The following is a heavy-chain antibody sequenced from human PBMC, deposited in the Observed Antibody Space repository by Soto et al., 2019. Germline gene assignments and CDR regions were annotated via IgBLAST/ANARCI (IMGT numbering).Heavy chain of an antibody. V-gene: IGHV3-21*01. CDR1: GFTFSSYS. D-gene: IGHD3-22*01. J-gene: IGHJ5*02. CDR2: ISSSSSYI. CDR3: ARGLYYYDSSGYYSP. Sequence: EVQLVESGGGLVKPGGSLRLSCAASGFTFSSYSMNWVRQAPGKGLEWVSSISSSSSYIYYADSVKGRFTISRDNAKNSLYLQMNSLRAEDTAVYYCARGLYYYDSSGYYSPWGQGTLVTVS.